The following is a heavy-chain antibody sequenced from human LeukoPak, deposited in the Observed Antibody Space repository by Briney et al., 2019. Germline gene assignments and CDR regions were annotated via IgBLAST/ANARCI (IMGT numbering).Heavy chain of an antibody. V-gene: IGHV3-7*01. J-gene: IGHJ4*02. CDR3: AKDLGYCSSTSCYGGRGYYFDY. D-gene: IGHD2-2*01. Sequence: GGSLRLSCAASGFTFSSYWMSWVRQAPGKGLEWVANIKQNGSEKYYVDSVKGRFTISRDNAKNTLYLQMNSLRAEDTAVYYCAKDLGYCSSTSCYGGRGYYFDYWGQGTLVTVSS. CDR1: GFTFSSYW. CDR2: IKQNGSEK.